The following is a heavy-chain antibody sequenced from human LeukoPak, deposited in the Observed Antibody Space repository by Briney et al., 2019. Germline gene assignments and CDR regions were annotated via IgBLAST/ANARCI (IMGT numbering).Heavy chain of an antibody. CDR3: ARHVRGTTRNYYFDH. CDR2: IYYSGST. V-gene: IGHV4-39*01. J-gene: IGHJ4*02. CDR1: GGSISSSSYY. D-gene: IGHD1-1*01. Sequence: SETLSLTCTVSGGSISSSSYYWGWIRQPPGKGLEWIGSIYYSGSTYYNPSLKSRVTISVDTSKNQFSLKLSSVTAADTAVYYCARHVRGTTRNYYFDHWGQGTLVTVSS.